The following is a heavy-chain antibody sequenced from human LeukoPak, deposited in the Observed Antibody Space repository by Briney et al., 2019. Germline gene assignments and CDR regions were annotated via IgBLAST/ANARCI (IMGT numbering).Heavy chain of an antibody. CDR2: ISSSGGYM. D-gene: IGHD2-8*01. CDR1: GFTFSSYA. Sequence: GGSLRLSCSASGFTFSSYAMTWVRQTPGKGLEWVSSISSSGGYMQYADSVKGRFTISRDNAKNSLYLLMNSLRVEDAAVYYCARVQWGVHAMDVWGRGTTVTVSS. J-gene: IGHJ6*02. CDR3: ARVQWGVHAMDV. V-gene: IGHV3-21*01.